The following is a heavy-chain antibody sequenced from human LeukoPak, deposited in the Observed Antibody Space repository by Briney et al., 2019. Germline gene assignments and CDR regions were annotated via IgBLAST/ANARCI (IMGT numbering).Heavy chain of an antibody. D-gene: IGHD3-10*01. CDR2: ISGSGGST. V-gene: IGHV3-23*01. J-gene: IGHJ4*02. Sequence: PGGSLRLSCAASGFTFSSYAMSWVRQAPGKGLEWVPAISGSGGSTYYADSVKGRFTISRDNSKNTLYLQMNSLRAEDTAVYYCAKDQRWFGELSPPFDYWGQGTLVTVSS. CDR1: GFTFSSYA. CDR3: AKDQRWFGELSPPFDY.